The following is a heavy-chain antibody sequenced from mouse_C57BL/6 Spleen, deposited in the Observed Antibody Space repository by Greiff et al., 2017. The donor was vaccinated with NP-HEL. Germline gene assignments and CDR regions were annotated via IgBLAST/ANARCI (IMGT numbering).Heavy chain of an antibody. Sequence: VKLVESGPGLVQPSQSLSITCTVSGFSLTSYGVHWVRQSPGKGLEWLGVIWSGGSTDYNAAFISRLSISKDNSKSQVFFKMNSLQADDTAIYYCARWGGSSYFYAMDYWGQGTSVTVSS. V-gene: IGHV2-2*01. CDR1: GFSLTSYG. J-gene: IGHJ4*01. CDR2: IWSGGST. CDR3: ARWGGSSYFYAMDY. D-gene: IGHD1-1*01.